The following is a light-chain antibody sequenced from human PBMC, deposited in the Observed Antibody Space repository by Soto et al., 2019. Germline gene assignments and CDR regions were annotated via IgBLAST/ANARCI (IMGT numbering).Light chain of an antibody. CDR2: GAS. Sequence: DIVLTQSPGTLSLSPGERVTLSCRASQTIRSTYFAWYQQKPGQAPRLRISGASSRATGFPVRFSGTGSGPDFALTISRLAPEDSAVYYCPQYARSLITFGRGTRLEIK. V-gene: IGKV3-20*01. CDR3: PQYARSLIT. CDR1: QTIRSTY. J-gene: IGKJ5*01.